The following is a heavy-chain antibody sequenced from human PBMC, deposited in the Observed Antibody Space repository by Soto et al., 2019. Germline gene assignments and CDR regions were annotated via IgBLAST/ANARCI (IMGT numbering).Heavy chain of an antibody. CDR3: TTLGSHYYYHNFDV. J-gene: IGHJ6*02. V-gene: IGHV3-15*07. Sequence: EVQLVESGGGLVTPGGSLRLSCAASGFTFSNAWMNWVRQAPGKGLEWVALVKMKSEGATTHYAAPVNGRFTISRDDSEQTLYLQMSSLKTEDTAVYYCTTLGSHYYYHNFDVWGQGTTVTVSS. CDR2: VKMKSEGATT. CDR1: GFTFSNAW.